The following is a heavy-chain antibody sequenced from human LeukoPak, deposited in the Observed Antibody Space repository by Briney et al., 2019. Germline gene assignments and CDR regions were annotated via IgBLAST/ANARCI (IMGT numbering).Heavy chain of an antibody. CDR3: ARGAGELWSYYYYYMDV. J-gene: IGHJ6*03. V-gene: IGHV3-48*03. CDR2: ISSSGSTI. Sequence: GGSLRLSCAASGFTFSSYEMKWVRQAPGKGVEWVSYISSSGSTIYYADSVKGRFTISRDNSKNTLYLQMNSLRAEDTAVYYCARGAGELWSYYYYYMDVWGKGTTVTVSS. CDR1: GFTFSSYE. D-gene: IGHD3-16*01.